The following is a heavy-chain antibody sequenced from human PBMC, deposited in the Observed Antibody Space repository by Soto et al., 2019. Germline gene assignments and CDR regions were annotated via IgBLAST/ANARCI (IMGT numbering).Heavy chain of an antibody. V-gene: IGHV4-31*03. J-gene: IGHJ2*01. Sequence: QVQLQESGPGLVKPSQTLSLTCTVSGGSISSGGYYWSWIRQHPGKGLEWIGYIYYSGTAYYNPPLKSRVTMSIDTSNNQFSLRLSSVTAADTAVYYSARTPDYSWWYFELWGRGSLVTVSS. CDR3: ARTPDYSWWYFEL. CDR1: GGSISSGGYY. CDR2: IYYSGTA. D-gene: IGHD4-4*01.